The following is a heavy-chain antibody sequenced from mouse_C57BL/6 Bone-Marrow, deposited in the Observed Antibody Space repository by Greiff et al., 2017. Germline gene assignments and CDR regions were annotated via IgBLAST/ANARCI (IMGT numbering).Heavy chain of an antibody. V-gene: IGHV5-9*01. CDR1: GFTFSSYT. Sequence: EVKLEESGGGLVKPGGSLKLSCAASGFTFSSYTMSWVRQTPEKRLEWVATISGGGGNTYYPDSVKGRFTISRDNAKNTLYLQMSSLRSEDTALYYCARNWAWFAYWGQGTLVTVSA. J-gene: IGHJ3*01. D-gene: IGHD4-1*01. CDR2: ISGGGGNT. CDR3: ARNWAWFAY.